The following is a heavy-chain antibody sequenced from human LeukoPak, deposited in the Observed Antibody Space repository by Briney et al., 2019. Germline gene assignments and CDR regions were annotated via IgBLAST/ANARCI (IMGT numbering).Heavy chain of an antibody. CDR1: ELTLSSNY. D-gene: IGHD3-3*01. CDR2: IYSGGST. J-gene: IGHJ6*03. CDR3: VPRKEWSCYMDV. Sequence: PGGSLRLSCAASELTLSSNYMSWIRQAPGRGLEWVSFIYSGGSTYYADSVRGRSITSRDNSKNTLYLQMNSLRAEDTAVYYCVPRKEWSCYMDVWGKGTTVTVSS. V-gene: IGHV3-53*01.